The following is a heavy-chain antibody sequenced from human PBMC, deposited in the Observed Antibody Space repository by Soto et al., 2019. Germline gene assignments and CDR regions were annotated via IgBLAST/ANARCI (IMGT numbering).Heavy chain of an antibody. CDR2: INHSGST. D-gene: IGHD1-1*01. J-gene: IGHJ4*02. V-gene: IGHV4-34*01. CDR3: ARGWRLERSSYFDY. Sequence: SETLSLTCAVYGGSFSGYYWSWIRQPPGKGLEWIGEINHSGSTNYNPSLKSRVTISVDTSKNQFSLKLSSVTAADTAVYYCARGWRLERSSYFDYWGQGTLVTVSS. CDR1: GGSFSGYY.